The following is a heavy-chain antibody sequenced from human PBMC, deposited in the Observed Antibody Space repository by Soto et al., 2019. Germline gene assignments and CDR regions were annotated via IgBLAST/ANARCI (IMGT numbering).Heavy chain of an antibody. CDR1: GFSVSANEVG. D-gene: IGHD3-10*01. CDR3: ARLTDLYITFDY. CDR2: IYWDDDR. J-gene: IGHJ4*02. V-gene: IGHV2-5*02. Sequence: SGPTLVNPTQTLTLTCTFSGFSVSANEVGVGWIRQPPGKALEWLGIIYWDDDRRYNPLLASRLTITKDSAKNQVFLAMTNMDAVDTATYYCARLTDLYITFDYWGQGAQVTVSS.